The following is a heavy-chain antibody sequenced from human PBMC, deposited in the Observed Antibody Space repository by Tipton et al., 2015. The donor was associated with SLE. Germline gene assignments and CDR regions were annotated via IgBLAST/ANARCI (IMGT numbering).Heavy chain of an antibody. J-gene: IGHJ3*02. CDR2: GYSSGGT. CDR3: ASYSDTTSRGAFDI. CDR1: GGSISSGSYY. D-gene: IGHD3-16*02. Sequence: TLSLTCTVSGGSISSGSYYWSWIRQPAGKGLEWIGRGYSSGGTKYNPSLESRVTILVDTSKNQFSLILRYVTATDSAVYYCASYSDTTSRGAFDIWGQGTMVTVSS. V-gene: IGHV4-61*02.